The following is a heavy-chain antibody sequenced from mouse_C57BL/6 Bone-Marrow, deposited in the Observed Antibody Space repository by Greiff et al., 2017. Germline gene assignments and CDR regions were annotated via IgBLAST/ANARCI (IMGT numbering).Heavy chain of an antibody. CDR3: ARLLTVRAY. J-gene: IGHJ3*01. CDR2: IHPTSGST. CDR1: GYTFTSYW. Sequence: QVQLQQSGAELVKPGASVKLSCKASGYTFTSYWMHWVKQRPGQGLEWIGMIHPTSGSTNYNETFKSKATLTVDQSSSTAYMQLSSLTSEDSAVYYCARLLTVRAYWGQGTLVTVSA. D-gene: IGHD4-1*01. V-gene: IGHV1-64*01.